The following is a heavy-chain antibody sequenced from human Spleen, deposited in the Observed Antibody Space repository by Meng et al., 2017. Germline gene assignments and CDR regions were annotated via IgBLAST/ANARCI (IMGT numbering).Heavy chain of an antibody. CDR1: GYIFTTYW. CDR2: IYPGDSAT. V-gene: IGHV5-51*01. CDR3: ARRRYYDSSGYYPIDY. J-gene: IGHJ4*02. Sequence: KVSCKGSGYIFTTYWIGWVRQMPGKGLEWMGIIYPGDSATRYSPSFQGQVTISADKSISTAYLQWSSLQASDTAMYYCARRRYYDSSGYYPIDYWGQGTLVTVSS. D-gene: IGHD3-22*01.